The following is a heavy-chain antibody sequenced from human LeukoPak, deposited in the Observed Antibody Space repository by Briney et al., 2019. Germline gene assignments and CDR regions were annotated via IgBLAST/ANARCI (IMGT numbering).Heavy chain of an antibody. V-gene: IGHV4-61*01. J-gene: IGHJ6*02. Sequence: ASETLSLTCTVSGGSVSSGSYYWSWIRQPPGKGLEWIGYIYYSGSTNYNPSLKSRVTISVDTSKNQFSLKLSSVTAADTAVYYCARATLGGYGPSYYYYYGMDVWGQGTTVTVSS. CDR1: GGSVSSGSYY. CDR3: ARATLGGYGPSYYYYYGMDV. CDR2: IYYSGST. D-gene: IGHD5-18*01.